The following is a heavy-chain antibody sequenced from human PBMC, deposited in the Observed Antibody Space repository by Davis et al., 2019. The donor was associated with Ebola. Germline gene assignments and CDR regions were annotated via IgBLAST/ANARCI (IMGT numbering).Heavy chain of an antibody. Sequence: SETLSLTCAVSGGSISSSNWWSWVRQPPGKGLEWIGYIYYSGSTNYNPSLKSRVTISVDTSKNQFSLKLSSVTAADTAVYYCARALVATLSHFDYWGQGTLVTVSS. V-gene: IGHV4-4*02. D-gene: IGHD5-12*01. J-gene: IGHJ4*02. CDR3: ARALVATLSHFDY. CDR2: IYYSGST. CDR1: GGSISSSNW.